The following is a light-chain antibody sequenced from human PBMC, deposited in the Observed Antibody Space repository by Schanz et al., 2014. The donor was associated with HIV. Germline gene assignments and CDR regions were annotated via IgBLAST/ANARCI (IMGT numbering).Light chain of an antibody. V-gene: IGKV4-1*01. Sequence: DIVMTQSPDSLAVSLGERATINCKSSQNVLYSSNNKNYLAWYQQKPGQPPKLLIYWASTRESGVPDRFSGSGSGTDFTLTINSLQAEDVAVYYCQQYYSTLTWTFGQGTKVEIK. J-gene: IGKJ1*01. CDR1: QNVLYSSNNKNY. CDR3: QQYYSTLTWT. CDR2: WAS.